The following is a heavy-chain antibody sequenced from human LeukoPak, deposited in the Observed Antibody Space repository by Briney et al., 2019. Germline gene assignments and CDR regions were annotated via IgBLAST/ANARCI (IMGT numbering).Heavy chain of an antibody. V-gene: IGHV3-23*01. CDR1: GFTFSSYA. CDR2: ISGSGGST. J-gene: IGHJ6*02. CDR3: ARDRNYLAPSYYYYGMDV. Sequence: GGSLRLSCAASGFTFSSYAMSWVRQAPGKGLEWVSAISGSGGSTYYADSLKGRFTISRDNAKNSLYLQMNSLRAEDTAVYYCARDRNYLAPSYYYYGMDVWGQGTTVTVS. D-gene: IGHD5-24*01.